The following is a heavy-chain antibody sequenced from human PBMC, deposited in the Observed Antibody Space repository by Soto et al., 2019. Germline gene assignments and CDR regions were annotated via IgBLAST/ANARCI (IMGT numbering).Heavy chain of an antibody. Sequence: TGGPLRLSCGASGVTIINHAMRWVSQEPGKGLEWVSGISWNSGSIGYADSVKGRFTISRDNAKNSLYLQMNSLRAEDTALYYCAKVLSRYSSSSTRAFDIWGQGTMVTVSS. CDR3: AKVLSRYSSSSTRAFDI. CDR1: GVTIINHA. D-gene: IGHD6-6*01. J-gene: IGHJ3*02. V-gene: IGHV3-9*01. CDR2: ISWNSGSI.